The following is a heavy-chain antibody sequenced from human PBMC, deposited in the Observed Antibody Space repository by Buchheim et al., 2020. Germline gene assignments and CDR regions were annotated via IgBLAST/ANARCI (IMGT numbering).Heavy chain of an antibody. Sequence: QLVESGGGLVQPGGSLRLSCAASGFSFSDYSMNWVRQAPGKGLEWVSNTIGSGTSMLYADSLKGRFTISRDNAKNSLYLQMTSLRAEDTAVYYCARGARGIDLATFDIWGQGT. CDR3: ARGARGIDLATFDI. J-gene: IGHJ3*02. CDR1: GFSFSDYS. CDR2: TIGSGTSM. D-gene: IGHD3-10*01. V-gene: IGHV3-48*01.